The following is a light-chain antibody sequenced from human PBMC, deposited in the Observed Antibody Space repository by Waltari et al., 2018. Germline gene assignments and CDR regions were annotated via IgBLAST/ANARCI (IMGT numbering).Light chain of an antibody. J-gene: IGLJ1*01. V-gene: IGLV3-1*01. CDR3: QAWESSAFV. CDR2: RDD. Sequence: SYEVTQPPSVSVSPRQRATITCSGEKLGSKYVSWYQQKSGQSPVLVIYRDDKRPSGIPERFSGSNSGNTATLTISGTQPMDEADYYCQAWESSAFVFGAGTKVTVL. CDR1: KLGSKY.